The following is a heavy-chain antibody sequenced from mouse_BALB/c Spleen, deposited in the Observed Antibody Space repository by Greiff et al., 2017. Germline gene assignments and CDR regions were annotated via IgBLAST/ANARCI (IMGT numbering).Heavy chain of an antibody. V-gene: IGHV1-5*01. J-gene: IGHJ3*01. CDR3: TRSTMIRAWFAY. D-gene: IGHD2-4*01. CDR1: GYTFTSYW. CDR2: IYPGNSDT. Sequence: DVKLQESGTVLARPGASVKMSCKASGYTFTSYWMHWVKQRPGQGLEWIGAIYPGNSDTSYNQKFKGKAKLTAVTSTSTAYMELSSLTNEDSAVYYCTRSTMIRAWFAYWGQGTLVTVSA.